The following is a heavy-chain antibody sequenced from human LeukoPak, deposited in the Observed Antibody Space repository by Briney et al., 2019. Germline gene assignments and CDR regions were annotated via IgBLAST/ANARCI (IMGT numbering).Heavy chain of an antibody. V-gene: IGHV4-34*01. J-gene: IGHJ5*02. CDR3: ASTLRGVTLNWFDP. D-gene: IGHD3-10*01. CDR1: GGSFSGYY. Sequence: SETLSLTCAVYGGSFSGYYXSWXXXXXXXXXXXXGEINHSGSTNYNPSLKSRVTISVDTSKNQFSLKLSSVTAADTAVYYCASTLRGVTLNWFDPWGQGTLVTVSS. CDR2: INHSGST.